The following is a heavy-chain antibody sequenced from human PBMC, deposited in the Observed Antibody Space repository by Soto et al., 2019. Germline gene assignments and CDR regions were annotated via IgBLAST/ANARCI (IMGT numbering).Heavy chain of an antibody. V-gene: IGHV3-23*01. CDR3: VKMTSDRYGRNYGMDV. CDR1: GFSFSSYA. CDR2: LSDSGVSP. Sequence: EVHLLESGGGLVQPGGSLRLSCAGSGFSFSSYAMSWVRQGPEKGLEWVSALSDSGVSPYYADSVKGRFTISRDNSKNTLYLQMGSLRVEDTALYYCVKMTSDRYGRNYGMDVCGQWTTETVSS. J-gene: IGHJ6*02. D-gene: IGHD5-18*01.